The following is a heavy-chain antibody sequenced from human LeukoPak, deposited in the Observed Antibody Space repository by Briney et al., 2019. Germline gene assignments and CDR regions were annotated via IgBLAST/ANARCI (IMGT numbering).Heavy chain of an antibody. Sequence: GRSLRLSCAASGFTFSSYAMHWVRQAPGKGLEWVAVISYDGSNKYYADSVKGRFTISRDNSKNTLYLQMNSLRAEDTAVYYCARALRGDGYNLGYWGQGTLVTVSS. CDR1: GFTFSSYA. V-gene: IGHV3-30*04. J-gene: IGHJ4*02. CDR3: ARALRGDGYNLGY. CDR2: ISYDGSNK. D-gene: IGHD5-24*01.